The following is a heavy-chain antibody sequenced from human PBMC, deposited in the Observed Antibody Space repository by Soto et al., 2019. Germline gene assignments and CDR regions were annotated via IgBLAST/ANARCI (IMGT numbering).Heavy chain of an antibody. CDR3: AKTIMRGSRYWYFDL. D-gene: IGHD5-18*01. CDR1: GFTFSSYA. J-gene: IGHJ2*01. Sequence: EVQLLESGGGLVQPGGSLRVSCAASGFTFSSYAMAWVRQAQGKGLEWVSGISTSGGSAYYADSVKGRFTISRDNSQSTLYLQMNGLRAEDTGVYYCAKTIMRGSRYWYFDLWGRGTLVTVSS. V-gene: IGHV3-23*01. CDR2: ISTSGGSA.